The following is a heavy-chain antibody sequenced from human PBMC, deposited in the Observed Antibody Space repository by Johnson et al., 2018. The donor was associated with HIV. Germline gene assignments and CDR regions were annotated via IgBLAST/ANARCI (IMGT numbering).Heavy chain of an antibody. J-gene: IGHJ3*02. CDR3: ARDRLGYSSSWGGVDAFDI. CDR1: GFAFIGYG. Sequence: QEKLVESGGGVVQPGTSLRLSCAASGFAFIGYGMHWVRQAPGKGLEWLAVISYDGSNKYYADSVKGRFTISRDNSKNTLYLQMTSLRAEDTAVYYCARDRLGYSSSWGGVDAFDIWGQGTMVTVSS. V-gene: IGHV3-30*03. D-gene: IGHD6-13*01. CDR2: ISYDGSNK.